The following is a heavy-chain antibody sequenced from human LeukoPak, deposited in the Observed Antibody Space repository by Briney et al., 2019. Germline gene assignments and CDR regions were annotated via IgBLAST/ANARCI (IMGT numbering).Heavy chain of an antibody. Sequence: PGGSLRLSCVASGFTLSSYSMSWVRQAPGKGLEWVSAMSGSDTGSWYADSVKGRFTISRDTSKTTLYLQMNSLRAEDTAIYYCAKDASSFGGTYFDYWGQGIQVTVSS. CDR3: AKDASSFGGTYFDY. V-gene: IGHV3-23*01. CDR1: GFTLSSYS. J-gene: IGHJ4*02. D-gene: IGHD4-23*01. CDR2: MSGSDTGS.